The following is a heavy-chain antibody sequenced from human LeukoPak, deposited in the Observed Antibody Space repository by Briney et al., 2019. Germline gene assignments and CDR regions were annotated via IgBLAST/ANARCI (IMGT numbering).Heavy chain of an antibody. J-gene: IGHJ6*03. Sequence: GGSLRLSCAASGFTFSSYWMNWVRQAPGKGLVWVSRITSDGSSTSYADSVKGRFTISRDNAKNTLYLQMDSLGAEDTAVYYCARGALQYYYYMDVWGKGTTVTISS. CDR1: GFTFSSYW. D-gene: IGHD4-11*01. V-gene: IGHV3-74*01. CDR2: ITSDGSST. CDR3: ARGALQYYYYMDV.